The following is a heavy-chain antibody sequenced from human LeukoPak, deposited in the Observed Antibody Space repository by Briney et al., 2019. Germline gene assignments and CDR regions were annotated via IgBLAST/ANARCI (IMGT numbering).Heavy chain of an antibody. CDR1: GFFFSRHA. D-gene: IGHD1-26*01. J-gene: IGHJ4*02. V-gene: IGHV3-23*01. CDR2: TGLESVHT. CDR3: AKGDDIGRHPTRAYYFDI. Sequence: AGSLRLSCAASGFFFSRHAMSWVRQAPGKGLEWVSTTGLESVHTLCADSVQGRFTSFRDNSRNTLDQQMDNLRADDTAVYYCAKGDDIGRHPTRAYYFDIWGQGTLVTVSS.